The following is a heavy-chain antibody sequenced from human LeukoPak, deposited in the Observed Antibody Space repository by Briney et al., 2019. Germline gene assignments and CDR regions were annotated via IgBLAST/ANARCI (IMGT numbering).Heavy chain of an antibody. Sequence: SQTLSLTCPVSSGSISSGVYYWSWIRQHPGKGLEWIGYIYYSGSTYYNPSLKSRVTISVDTSKNQFSLKLSSVTAADTAVYYCARSRAYDYHFDNWGQGTLVTVSS. CDR1: SGSISSGVYY. CDR3: ARSRAYDYHFDN. CDR2: IYYSGST. V-gene: IGHV4-31*03. D-gene: IGHD5-12*01. J-gene: IGHJ4*02.